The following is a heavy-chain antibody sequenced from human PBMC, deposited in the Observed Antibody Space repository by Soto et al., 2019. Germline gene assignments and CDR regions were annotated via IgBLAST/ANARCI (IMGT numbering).Heavy chain of an antibody. J-gene: IGHJ6*03. V-gene: IGHV3-23*01. CDR3: ALREMGCRGGSFYSLHYFSYYMDV. D-gene: IGHD2-15*01. CDR2: ISGSGGST. Sequence: EVQLLESGGGLVQPGGSLRLSCAASGFTFSSYAMSWVRQAPGKGLEWVSAISGSGGSTYYAYSVKGRFTIFRDNSKNTLYLQMNSLRAEDTAVYYCALREMGCRGGSFYSLHYFSYYMDVWGKGTTVTVSS. CDR1: GFTFSSYA.